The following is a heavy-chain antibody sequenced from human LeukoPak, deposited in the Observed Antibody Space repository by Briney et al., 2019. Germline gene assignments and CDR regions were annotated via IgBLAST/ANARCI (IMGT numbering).Heavy chain of an antibody. D-gene: IGHD3-9*01. J-gene: IGHJ5*02. V-gene: IGHV4-61*02. CDR3: AREYYDILTGYFRRNWFDP. CDR2: IYTSGST. Sequence: SQTLSLTCTVSGGSISSGSNYWSWIRQPAGKGLEWIGRIYTSGSTNYNPSLKSRVTISVDTSKNQFSLKLSSVTAADTAVYYCAREYYDILTGYFRRNWFDPWGQGTLVTVSS. CDR1: GGSISSGSNY.